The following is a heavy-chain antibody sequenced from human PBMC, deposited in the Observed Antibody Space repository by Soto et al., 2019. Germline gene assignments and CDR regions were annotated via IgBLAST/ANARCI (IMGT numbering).Heavy chain of an antibody. D-gene: IGHD6-6*01. CDR2: IIPILGIA. Sequence: SVKVSCKASGYTFTSYGISWVRQAPGQGLEWMGRIIPILGIANYTQKFQGRVTITADKSTSTAYMERSSLRSEDTAVYYCARGAIVGSSHLDYWGQGTLVTVSS. V-gene: IGHV1-69*04. J-gene: IGHJ4*02. CDR1: GYTFTSYG. CDR3: ARGAIVGSSHLDY.